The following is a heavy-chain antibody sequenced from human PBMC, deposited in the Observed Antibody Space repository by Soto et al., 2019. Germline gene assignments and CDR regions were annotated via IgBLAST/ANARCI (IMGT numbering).Heavy chain of an antibody. Sequence: GGSLRLSCAASGFTFSSYAMSWVRQAPGKGLEWVSAISGSGGSTYYADSVKGRFTISRDNSKNTLYLQMNSLRAEDTAVYYCAKGKGPGNYYYYYYMDVWGKGTTVTVSS. D-gene: IGHD1-1*01. CDR1: GFTFSSYA. CDR3: AKGKGPGNYYYYYYMDV. CDR2: ISGSGGST. J-gene: IGHJ6*03. V-gene: IGHV3-23*01.